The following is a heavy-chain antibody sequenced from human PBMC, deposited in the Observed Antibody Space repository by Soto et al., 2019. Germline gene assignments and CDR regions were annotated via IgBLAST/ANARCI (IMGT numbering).Heavy chain of an antibody. J-gene: IGHJ4*02. Sequence: QVQLQESGPGLVKPSGTLSLTCAVSGESINSSHGWNWVRQPPGKGLEWIGQISHSGSTNYNPSLTSRVTISVDKSKNHFSLKLTSVTAADTAVYYCAARHFWSGPWTETRLDYWGQGTLVTVSS. CDR2: ISHSGST. V-gene: IGHV4-4*02. CDR3: AARHFWSGPWTETRLDY. CDR1: GESINSSHG. D-gene: IGHD3-3*02.